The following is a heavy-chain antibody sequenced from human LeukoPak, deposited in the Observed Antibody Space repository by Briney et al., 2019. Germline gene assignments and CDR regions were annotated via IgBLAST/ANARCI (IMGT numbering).Heavy chain of an antibody. CDR1: GGSFSGYY. J-gene: IGHJ4*02. D-gene: IGHD3-3*01. CDR2: INHSGST. Sequence: PSETLSLTCTVYGGSFSGYYWSWIRQPPGKGLEWIGEINHSGSTNYNPSLKSRVTISVDTSKNQFSLKLSSVTAADTAVYYCARGRGTRSGYLSYFDYWGQGTLVTVSS. V-gene: IGHV4-34*01. CDR3: ARGRGTRSGYLSYFDY.